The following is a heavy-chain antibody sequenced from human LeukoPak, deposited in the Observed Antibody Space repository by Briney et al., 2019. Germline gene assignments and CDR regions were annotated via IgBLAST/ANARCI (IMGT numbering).Heavy chain of an antibody. CDR1: GGSFSGYY. Sequence: SETLSLTCAVYGGSFSGYYWSWIRQPPGKGLEWVGEINHSGSTNYNPSLKSRVTISVDTSKNQFSLKLSSVTAADTAVYYCAAGPILTCYYDSSGYLRSYYYYMDVWGKGTTVTVSS. CDR2: INHSGST. D-gene: IGHD3-22*01. V-gene: IGHV4-34*01. CDR3: AAGPILTCYYDSSGYLRSYYYYMDV. J-gene: IGHJ6*03.